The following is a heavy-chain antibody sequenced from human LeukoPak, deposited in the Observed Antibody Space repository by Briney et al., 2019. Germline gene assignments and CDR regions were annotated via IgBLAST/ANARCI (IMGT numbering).Heavy chain of an antibody. V-gene: IGHV3-48*04. CDR1: GFTFRSYN. Sequence: GRSLRLSCAASGFTFRSYNMDWVRQAPGRGLEWVSFTSGDSRVTYYADSVKGRFTISRDNAKNSLYLQMNSLRAEDTAVYYCARDFGKSYGLDVWGQGTTVTVSS. D-gene: IGHD3-3*01. CDR2: TSGDSRVT. CDR3: ARDFGKSYGLDV. J-gene: IGHJ6*02.